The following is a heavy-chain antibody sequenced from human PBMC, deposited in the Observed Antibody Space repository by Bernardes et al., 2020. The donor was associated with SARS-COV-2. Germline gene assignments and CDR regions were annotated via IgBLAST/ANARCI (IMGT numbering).Heavy chain of an antibody. Sequence: SETLSLTRAVSGGSISSLSAFWGWVRRPPGKVLEWIGTLHNSGNTYYNPSLKSRVTISVDTSKNNFSLRLTSVTAADTAVYYCVRPRNHAFDIWDQGTTVTVSS. J-gene: IGHJ3*02. CDR2: LHNSGNT. CDR1: GGSISSLSAF. V-gene: IGHV4-39*02. CDR3: VRPRNHAFDI.